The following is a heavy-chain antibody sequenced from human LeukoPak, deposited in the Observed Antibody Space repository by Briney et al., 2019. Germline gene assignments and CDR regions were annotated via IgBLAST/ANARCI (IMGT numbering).Heavy chain of an antibody. CDR2: ISGSGGST. Sequence: PGGSLRLSCAASGFTFSSYAMSWVRQAPGKGLEWVSAISGSGGSTYYADSVKGRFTISRDNSKNTLYLQMNSLRAEDTAVYYCAKAVKARSWYGRGYWGQGTLVTVSS. J-gene: IGHJ4*02. V-gene: IGHV3-23*01. CDR3: AKAVKARSWYGRGY. D-gene: IGHD6-13*01. CDR1: GFTFSSYA.